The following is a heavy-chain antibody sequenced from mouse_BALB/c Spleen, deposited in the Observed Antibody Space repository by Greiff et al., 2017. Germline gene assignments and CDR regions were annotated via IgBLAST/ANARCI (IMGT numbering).Heavy chain of an antibody. V-gene: IGHV2-9*02. D-gene: IGHD2-1*01. CDR3: AGYGNPFAY. CDR2: IWAGGST. J-gene: IGHJ3*01. Sequence: VHLVESGPGLVAPSQSLSITCTVSGFSLTSYGVHWVRQHPGKGLEWLGVIWAGGSTNYTSALMSRLSISKDNSKSQVFLKMNSLQTDDTAMYYCAGYGNPFAYWGQGTLVTVSA. CDR1: GFSLTSYG.